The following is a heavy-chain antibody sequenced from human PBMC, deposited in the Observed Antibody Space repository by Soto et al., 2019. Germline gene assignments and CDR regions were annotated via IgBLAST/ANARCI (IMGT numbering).Heavy chain of an antibody. D-gene: IGHD3-10*01. J-gene: IGHJ6*02. CDR2: ISGSGGST. Sequence: EVQLLESGGGLVQPGGSLRLSCAASGFSCSSYAMSWVRQAPGKGLDLVSAISGSGGSTYYADSVKGRVTISRDNSKKTLYLPMNSLSADDTAVYYCATIRGDYYGSASYHNYYVYGMDVWGQGTTVTVSS. CDR3: ATIRGDYYGSASYHNYYVYGMDV. V-gene: IGHV3-23*01. CDR1: GFSCSSYA.